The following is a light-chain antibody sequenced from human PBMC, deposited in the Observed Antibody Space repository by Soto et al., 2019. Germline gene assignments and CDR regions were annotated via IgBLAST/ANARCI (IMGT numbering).Light chain of an antibody. CDR2: GAF. V-gene: IGKV3-11*01. J-gene: IGKJ5*01. CDR3: QQRNIWPPVT. CDR1: QGVSRK. Sequence: DIVMTQSPATLSVAPGERVTFSCRASQGVSRKLAWYQHKPGQAPRLLIYGAFNRATGIPARFSGSGSGTDFTLTISSLEPEDSAIYYCQQRNIWPPVTFGQGTRLEIK.